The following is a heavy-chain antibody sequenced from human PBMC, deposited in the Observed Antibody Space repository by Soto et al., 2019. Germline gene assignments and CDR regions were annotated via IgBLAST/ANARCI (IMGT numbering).Heavy chain of an antibody. J-gene: IGHJ6*02. V-gene: IGHV3-23*01. CDR1: GFTFSIYA. CDR2: ISGSGGRT. CDR3: GKEVVVEAAGRSHYYYYGLDV. Sequence: EVQLLESGGGLVQPGGSLRLSCAASGFTFSIYAMTWVRQAPGKGLEWVAVISGSGGRTYYADSVKGRFTVSRDNSKNTLYLQMNSLRAEDTALYYCGKEVVVEAAGRSHYYYYGLDVWGQGTTVTVSS. D-gene: IGHD2-2*01.